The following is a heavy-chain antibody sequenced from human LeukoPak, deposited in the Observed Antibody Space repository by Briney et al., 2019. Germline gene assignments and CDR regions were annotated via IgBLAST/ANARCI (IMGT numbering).Heavy chain of an antibody. D-gene: IGHD3-10*01. CDR3: ARGSAKVRPLY. CDR2: IYTSGST. J-gene: IGHJ4*02. V-gene: IGHV4-61*02. Sequence: SETLSLTCTVSGGSISSGSYYWSWIRQPAGKGLEWIGRIYTSGSTNYNPSLKSRVTISVDTSKNQFSLKLSSVTAADTAVYYCARGSAKVRPLYWGQGTLVTVSS. CDR1: GGSISSGSYY.